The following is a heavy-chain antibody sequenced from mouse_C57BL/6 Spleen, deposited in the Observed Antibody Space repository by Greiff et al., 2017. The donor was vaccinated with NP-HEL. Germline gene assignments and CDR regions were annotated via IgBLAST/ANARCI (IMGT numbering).Heavy chain of an antibody. CDR3: ARSYDGYFFAY. J-gene: IGHJ3*01. Sequence: VQLQQPGAELVKPGASVKLSCKASGYTFTSYWMHWVKQRPGRGLEGIGRIDPNSGGTKYNEKFKSKGTLTVDKPSSTAYMQLSSLTSVDSAVYYCARSYDGYFFAYWGQGTLVTVSA. V-gene: IGHV1-72*01. D-gene: IGHD2-3*01. CDR1: GYTFTSYW. CDR2: IDPNSGGT.